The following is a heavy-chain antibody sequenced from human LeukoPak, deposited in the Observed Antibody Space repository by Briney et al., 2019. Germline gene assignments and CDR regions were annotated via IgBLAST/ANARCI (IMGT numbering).Heavy chain of an antibody. Sequence: GGSLRLSCTASGFTTHYWLNWVRQSPGKGLEWVANIDRDGRVQHYVDSVEGRFTISRDNSKNTLYLQMNSLRAEDTAVYYCARGAVWELPPFDYWGQGTLVTVSS. D-gene: IGHD1-26*01. CDR1: GFTTHYW. CDR2: IDRDGRVQ. V-gene: IGHV3-7*01. CDR3: ARGAVWELPPFDY. J-gene: IGHJ4*02.